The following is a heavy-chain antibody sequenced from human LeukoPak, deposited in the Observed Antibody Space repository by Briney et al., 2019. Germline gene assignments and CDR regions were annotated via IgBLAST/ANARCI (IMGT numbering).Heavy chain of an antibody. CDR2: TYYRSKWYN. CDR1: GDSVSSNSAA. Sequence: SQTLSLTCAISGDSVSSNSAAWNWIRQSPSRGLEWLGRTYYRSKWYNDYAVSVKSRITINPDTSKNQFSLQLNSVTPEDTAVYYCAKDTERMRYYDSSGYTFDYWGQGTLVTVSS. J-gene: IGHJ4*02. V-gene: IGHV6-1*01. D-gene: IGHD3-22*01. CDR3: AKDTERMRYYDSSGYTFDY.